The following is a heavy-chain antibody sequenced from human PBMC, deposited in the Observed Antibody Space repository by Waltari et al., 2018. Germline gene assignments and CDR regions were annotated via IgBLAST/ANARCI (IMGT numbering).Heavy chain of an antibody. CDR3: ATEIDIVVVPAAISGGDY. D-gene: IGHD2-2*01. J-gene: IGHJ4*02. CDR1: GFTFRSYG. Sequence: QVQLVESGGGVVQPGGSLRLSCAASGFTFRSYGMHWVRQAPGKGLEWVAFIRYDGSNKYYADSVKGRFTISRDNSKNTLYLQMNSLRAEDTAVYYCATEIDIVVVPAAISGGDYWGQGTLVTVSS. V-gene: IGHV3-30*02. CDR2: IRYDGSNK.